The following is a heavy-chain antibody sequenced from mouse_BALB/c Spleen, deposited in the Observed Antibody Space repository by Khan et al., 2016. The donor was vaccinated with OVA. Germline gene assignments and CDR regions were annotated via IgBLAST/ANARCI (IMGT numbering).Heavy chain of an antibody. V-gene: IGHV1S127*01. Sequence: QVQLQQPGPELVRPGASVKMSCKASGYTFTSYWMHWVKQRPGQGLEWIGMIDPSNSETRLNQKFKDKATLTVDKSSNTAYMQLSSLTSEDSADYYCTRSRYYVSSQPHYYAMDYWGQGTSVTVSS. J-gene: IGHJ4*01. CDR1: GYTFTSYW. D-gene: IGHD1-1*01. CDR3: TRSRYYVSSQPHYYAMDY. CDR2: IDPSNSET.